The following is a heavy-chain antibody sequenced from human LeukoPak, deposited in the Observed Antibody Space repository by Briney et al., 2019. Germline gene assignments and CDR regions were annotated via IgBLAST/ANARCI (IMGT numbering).Heavy chain of an antibody. J-gene: IGHJ4*02. CDR1: GFTLSSYN. D-gene: IGHD3-22*01. CDR2: ISWRSSDI. CDR3: ARGMDYYDNRGYTTDS. V-gene: IGHV3-21*01. Sequence: GGSLRLFCVASGFTLSSYNMKWVRQAPGKRLEWVSSISWRSSDIEYADSVKGRFTISRDIDKKSLYLQMNSLRVEDTAVYFCARGMDYYDNRGYTTDSWGQGTLVTVAS.